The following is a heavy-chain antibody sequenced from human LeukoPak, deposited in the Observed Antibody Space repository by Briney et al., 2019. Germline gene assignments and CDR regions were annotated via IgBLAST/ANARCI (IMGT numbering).Heavy chain of an antibody. J-gene: IGHJ5*02. Sequence: GGSLRLSCAASGFTFSSYSMNWVRQAPGKGLEWVSSISSSSSYIYYADSVKGRFTISRDNAKNSLYLQMNSLRAGDTAVYYCASSSWLQQGIDWFDPWGQGTLVTVSS. CDR2: ISSSSSYI. V-gene: IGHV3-21*01. CDR1: GFTFSSYS. CDR3: ASSSWLQQGIDWFDP. D-gene: IGHD5-24*01.